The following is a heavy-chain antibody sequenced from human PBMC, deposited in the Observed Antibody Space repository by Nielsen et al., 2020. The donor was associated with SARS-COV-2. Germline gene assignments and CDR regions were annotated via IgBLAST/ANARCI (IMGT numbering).Heavy chain of an antibody. J-gene: IGHJ4*02. D-gene: IGHD3-10*01. CDR3: ARDRGLWFGELFVY. V-gene: IGHV3-7*01. Sequence: GGSLRLSCAASGFTFSSYWMSWVRQAPGKGLEWVANIKQDGSEKYYVASVKGRFTISRDNAKNSLYLQMNSLRAEDTAVYYCARDRGLWFGELFVYWGQGTLVTVSS. CDR2: IKQDGSEK. CDR1: GFTFSSYW.